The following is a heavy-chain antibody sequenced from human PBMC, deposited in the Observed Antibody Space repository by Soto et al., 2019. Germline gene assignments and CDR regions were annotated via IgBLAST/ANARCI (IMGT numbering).Heavy chain of an antibody. CDR2: IKPGNGET. CDR1: GYTFSLYE. Sequence: QVQLVQSGTEVQKPGASVNISCKASGYTFSLYEIHWVRQAPGQSLEWMGHIKPGNGETTLSQKFQGRVTITRDTSASTVNMEVSSLTSEDTAVYSCARDHYDFWSGYYFDSWGQGTLLTVSS. J-gene: IGHJ4*02. D-gene: IGHD3-3*01. CDR3: ARDHYDFWSGYYFDS. V-gene: IGHV1-3*01.